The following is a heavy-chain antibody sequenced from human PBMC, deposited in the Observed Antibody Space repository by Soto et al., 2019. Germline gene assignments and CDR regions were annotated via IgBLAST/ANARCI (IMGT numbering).Heavy chain of an antibody. CDR3: ARDGDYGDEYGMDV. CDR2: ISSSSSTV. D-gene: IGHD4-17*01. V-gene: IGHV3-48*02. Sequence: GGSLRLSCAAPGFTFSSYSMNWVRQAPGKGLEWVSYISSSSSTVYYADSVKGRFTISRHNAKNSLYLQMNSLRDEDTAVYYCARDGDYGDEYGMDVWGQGTTVTVSS. CDR1: GFTFSSYS. J-gene: IGHJ6*02.